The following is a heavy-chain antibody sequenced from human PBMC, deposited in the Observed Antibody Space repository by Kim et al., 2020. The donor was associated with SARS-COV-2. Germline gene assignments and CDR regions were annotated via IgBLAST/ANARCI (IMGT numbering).Heavy chain of an antibody. J-gene: IGHJ6*02. D-gene: IGHD6-13*01. Sequence: KGRFTNSRDNSKNTLDLQMNSLRAEDTAVYYCAREYEPIAAAGRSYYGMDVWGQGTTVTVSS. CDR3: AREYEPIAAAGRSYYGMDV. V-gene: IGHV3-30*07.